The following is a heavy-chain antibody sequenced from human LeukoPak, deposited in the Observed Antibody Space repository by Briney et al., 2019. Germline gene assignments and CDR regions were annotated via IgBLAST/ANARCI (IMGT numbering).Heavy chain of an antibody. CDR2: IYYSGST. CDR1: GGSISSYY. D-gene: IGHD6-19*01. J-gene: IGHJ4*02. CDR3: ARQGSSDIDY. Sequence: SETLSLTCTVSGGSISSYYWSWIRQPPGKGLEWIGYIYYSGSTNYNPSLKSRVTISVDTSKNQFSLKLSSVTAADTAVYYCARQGSSDIDYWGQGTLVTVSS. V-gene: IGHV4-59*08.